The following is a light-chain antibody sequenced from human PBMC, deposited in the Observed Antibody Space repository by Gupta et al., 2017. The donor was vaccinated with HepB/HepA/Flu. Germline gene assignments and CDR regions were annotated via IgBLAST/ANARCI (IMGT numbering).Light chain of an antibody. CDR1: SSDVGAYDH. J-gene: IGLJ2*01. CDR2: DVD. V-gene: IGLV2-14*03. Sequence: QSALTQPASVSGSPGQSITISCTGISSDVGAYDHVSWYQQHPGKAPKLILYDVDNRPSGVSDHVSGSKAGNTASLRISGLQGEDEADYYCNSDTSSGTLVFGGGTKLTV. CDR3: NSDTSSGTLV.